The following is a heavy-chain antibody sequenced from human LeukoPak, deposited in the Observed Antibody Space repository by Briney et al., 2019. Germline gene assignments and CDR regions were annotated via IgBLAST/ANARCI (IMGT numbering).Heavy chain of an antibody. CDR3: ARGDGIAARPGYYFDY. Sequence: SVKVSCKASGYTFTGYFIHWVRQAPGQGLEWMGGIIPIFGTANYAQKFQGRVTITADKSTSTAYMELSSLRSEDTAVYYCARGDGIAARPGYYFDYWGQGTLVTVSS. D-gene: IGHD6-6*01. J-gene: IGHJ4*02. V-gene: IGHV1-69*06. CDR2: IIPIFGTA. CDR1: GYTFTGYF.